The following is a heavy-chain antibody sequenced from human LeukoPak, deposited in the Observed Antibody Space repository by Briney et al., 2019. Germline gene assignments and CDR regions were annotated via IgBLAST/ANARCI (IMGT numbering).Heavy chain of an antibody. D-gene: IGHD3-9*01. J-gene: IGHJ4*02. Sequence: PSETLSPTCAVYGGSFSGYYWSWIRQPPGKGREWIREINHSGSSNYNPSLKSRVTISVDTSKNQFSLKLSSVTAADTAVYYCARGKLRYFDWLWEFDYWGQGTLVTVSS. V-gene: IGHV4-34*01. CDR2: INHSGSS. CDR3: ARGKLRYFDWLWEFDY. CDR1: GGSFSGYY.